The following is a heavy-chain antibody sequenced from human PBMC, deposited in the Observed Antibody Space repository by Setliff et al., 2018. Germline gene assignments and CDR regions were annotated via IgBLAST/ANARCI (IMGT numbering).Heavy chain of an antibody. Sequence: SETLSLTCAVYGGSFSGYYWSWIRQPPGKGLEWIGEINHSGSATHSPSLKSRVTISVDTYKNQFSLKLTSVTAADTATYFCARIGYCTSISCSSGEAYYFAYWSQGTPVTVSS. CDR1: GGSFSGYY. CDR3: ARIGYCTSISCSSGEAYYFAY. V-gene: IGHV4-34*01. J-gene: IGHJ4*02. D-gene: IGHD2-2*01. CDR2: INHSGSA.